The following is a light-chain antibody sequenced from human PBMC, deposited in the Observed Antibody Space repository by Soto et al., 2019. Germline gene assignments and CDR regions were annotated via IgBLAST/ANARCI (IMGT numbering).Light chain of an antibody. CDR2: YDS. CDR3: QVWDSSSDHPV. V-gene: IGLV3-21*04. CDR1: NIGSKS. Sequence: SYELTQPPSVSVDPGKTARITCGGNNIGSKSVHWYQQKPGQAPVLVIYYDSDRPSGIPERFSGSNSGNTATLTISRVEAGDEDDYYCQVWDSSSDHPVFGGGTKLTVL. J-gene: IGLJ2*01.